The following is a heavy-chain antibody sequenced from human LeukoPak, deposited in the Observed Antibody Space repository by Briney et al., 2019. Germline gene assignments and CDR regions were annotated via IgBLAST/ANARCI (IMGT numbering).Heavy chain of an antibody. J-gene: IGHJ3*02. CDR3: ARPRSYPAYNAFDI. D-gene: IGHD1-26*01. V-gene: IGHV4-59*12. Sequence: SETLSLTCTVSSDSLSSYYWNWIRQVPGRGLEWIGYIYYSGGTYYNPSLKGRVTISVDTSKNQFSLKLSSVTAADTAVYYCARPRSYPAYNAFDIWGQGTMVTVSS. CDR2: IYYSGGT. CDR1: SDSLSSYY.